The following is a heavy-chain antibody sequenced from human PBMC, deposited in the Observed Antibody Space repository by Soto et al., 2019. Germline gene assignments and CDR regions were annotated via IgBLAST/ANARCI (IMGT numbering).Heavy chain of an antibody. Sequence: QMQLVESGGGVVQPGRSLRLSCAASGFTFRSYGIHWVRQAPGKGLEWVEFIWFDGSNKYYVDSVKGRFAVSRDNSKNTLYLQMNSLRVEDTAVYYCARDRLVPYGYGMDVWGQGTTVTVSS. D-gene: IGHD2-2*01. V-gene: IGHV3-33*01. CDR1: GFTFRSYG. CDR2: IWFDGSNK. CDR3: ARDRLVPYGYGMDV. J-gene: IGHJ6*02.